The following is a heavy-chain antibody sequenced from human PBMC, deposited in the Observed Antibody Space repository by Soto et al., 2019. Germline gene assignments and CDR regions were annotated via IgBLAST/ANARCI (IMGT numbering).Heavy chain of an antibody. CDR3: ERPRGFCTKTSYLRGGIDV. V-gene: IGHV4-39*01. CDR1: GGSISSGVYY. J-gene: IGHJ6*02. Sequence: PSEPLSLTCTVSGGSISSGVYYWSRIRQPPGKGLEWIGSIYNSGITYYNPSLRSRVPTFVDTSKNQNSLNLRPVTAADTAVYYGERPRGFCTKTSYLRGGIDVWGQGTTVTVSS. D-gene: IGHD2-8*01. CDR2: IYNSGIT.